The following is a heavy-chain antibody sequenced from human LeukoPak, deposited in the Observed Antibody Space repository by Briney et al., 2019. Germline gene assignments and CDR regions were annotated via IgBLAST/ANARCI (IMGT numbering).Heavy chain of an antibody. V-gene: IGHV3-23*01. CDR3: ARWGVVPTFDY. J-gene: IGHJ4*02. CDR2: ISGSGGST. CDR1: GFTFSSYA. Sequence: GGSLRLSCAASGFTFSSYAMSWVRQAPGKGLEWVSAISGSGGSTYYADSVKGRFTISRDNSKNTLYLQMNSLRAEDTALYYCARWGVVPTFDYWGQGTLVTVSS. D-gene: IGHD5-12*01.